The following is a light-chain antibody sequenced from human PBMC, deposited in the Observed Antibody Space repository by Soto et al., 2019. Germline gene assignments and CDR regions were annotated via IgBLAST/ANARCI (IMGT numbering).Light chain of an antibody. Sequence: EIVMTQFPATLSVSPGERATLSCRASQSVNSSYLAWYQRKPGQAPRLLIYHASSRATGIPDRFSGSGSWADFTLTISRLEPEDFAVYYCQQYGSSITVGGATKVDVK. J-gene: IGKJ4*01. V-gene: IGKV3-20*01. CDR2: HAS. CDR3: QQYGSSIT. CDR1: QSVNSSY.